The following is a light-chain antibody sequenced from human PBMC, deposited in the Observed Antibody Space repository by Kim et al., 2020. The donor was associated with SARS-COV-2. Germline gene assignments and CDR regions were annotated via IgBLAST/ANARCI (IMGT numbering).Light chain of an antibody. V-gene: IGKV3-11*01. CDR2: DAS. J-gene: IGKJ4*01. Sequence: LSPGERATVSCRASQSVGTYLAWYQQKPGQAPRLLIFDASNRATGIPARFSGSGSGTDFTLTISSLEPEDFAVYYCQQRSNWPLTFGGGTKVDIK. CDR1: QSVGTY. CDR3: QQRSNWPLT.